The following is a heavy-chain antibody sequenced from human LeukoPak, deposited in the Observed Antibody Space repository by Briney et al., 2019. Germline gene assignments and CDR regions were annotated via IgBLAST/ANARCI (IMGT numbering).Heavy chain of an antibody. D-gene: IGHD6-19*01. J-gene: IGHJ4*02. V-gene: IGHV4-59*12. CDR2: VYYSGST. Sequence: SETLSLTCTVSGGSISSYYWSWIRQPPGKGLEWIGYVYYSGSTNYNPSLKSRVTISVDKSKNQFSLKLSSVTAADTAVYYCARADSGWYQRYFDYWGQGTLVTVSS. CDR1: GGSISSYY. CDR3: ARADSGWYQRYFDY.